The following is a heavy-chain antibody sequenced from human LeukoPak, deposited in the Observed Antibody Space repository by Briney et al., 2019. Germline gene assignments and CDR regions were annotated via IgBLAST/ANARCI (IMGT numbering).Heavy chain of an antibody. CDR2: ISYDGSNK. D-gene: IGHD1-1*01. CDR3: AAVWPNEAYYFDY. Sequence: GGSLRLSCAASGFTFSSYAMHWVRQAPGKGLEWGAVISYDGSNKYYADSVKGRFTISRDNSKNTLYLQMNSLRAEDTAVYYCAAVWPNEAYYFDYWGQGTLVTVSS. J-gene: IGHJ4*02. CDR1: GFTFSSYA. V-gene: IGHV3-30-3*01.